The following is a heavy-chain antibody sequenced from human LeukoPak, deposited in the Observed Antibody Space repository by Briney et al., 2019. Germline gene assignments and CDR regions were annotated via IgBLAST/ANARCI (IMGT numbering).Heavy chain of an antibody. Sequence: SETLSLTCTVSGGSISSYYWSWIRQPAGKGLEWIGRIYTSGSTNYNPSLKSRVTMSVDTSKNQFSLKLSSVSAADTAVYYCARDPDYDFWSGYRGPYMDVWGKGTTVTVSS. CDR1: GGSISSYY. V-gene: IGHV4-4*07. CDR2: IYTSGST. J-gene: IGHJ6*03. D-gene: IGHD3-3*01. CDR3: ARDPDYDFWSGYRGPYMDV.